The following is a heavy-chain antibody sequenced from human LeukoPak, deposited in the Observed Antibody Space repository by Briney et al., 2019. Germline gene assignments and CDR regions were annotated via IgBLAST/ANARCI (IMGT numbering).Heavy chain of an antibody. D-gene: IGHD3-22*01. CDR3: AREGTYYYDSSGSTHQPQPYNWLDP. V-gene: IGHV4-39*07. Sequence: TSETLSLTCTVSGGSISSSSYYWGWIRQPPGKGLEWIGSIYYSGSTYYNPSLKSRVTISVDTSKNQFSLKLSSVTAADTAVYYCAREGTYYYDSSGSTHQPQPYNWLDPWGQGTLVTVSS. CDR1: GGSISSSSYY. J-gene: IGHJ5*02. CDR2: IYYSGST.